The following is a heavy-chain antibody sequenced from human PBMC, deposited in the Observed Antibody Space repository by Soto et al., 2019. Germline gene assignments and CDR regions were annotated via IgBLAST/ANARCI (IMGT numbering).Heavy chain of an antibody. V-gene: IGHV4-59*08. D-gene: IGHD2-15*01. CDR1: GGSISSYY. Sequence: PLETLSLTCTVSGGSISSYYWSWIRQPPGKGLEWIGYIYYSGSTNYNPSLKSRVTISVDTSKNQFSLKLSSVTAADTAVYYCARLDSGGICFDYWGQGTLVTVSS. CDR2: IYYSGST. CDR3: ARLDSGGICFDY. J-gene: IGHJ4*02.